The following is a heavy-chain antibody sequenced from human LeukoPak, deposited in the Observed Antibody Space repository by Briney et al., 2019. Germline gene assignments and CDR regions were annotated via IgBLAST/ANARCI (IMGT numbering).Heavy chain of an antibody. CDR3: ARSLRAGDYWKYYFDY. CDR1: GYTFTSYG. V-gene: IGHV1-18*01. J-gene: IGHJ4*02. CDR2: ISAYNGNT. Sequence: ASVKVSCKASGYTFTSYGISWLRQAPGQGLEWMGWISAYNGNTNYAQKLQGRVTMTTDTSTSTAYRELRSLRSDDTAVYYCARSLRAGDYWKYYFDYWAQGTLVTVP. D-gene: IGHD4-17*01.